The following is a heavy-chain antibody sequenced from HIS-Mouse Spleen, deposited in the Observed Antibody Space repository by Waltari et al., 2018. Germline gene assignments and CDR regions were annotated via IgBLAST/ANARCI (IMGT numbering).Heavy chain of an antibody. J-gene: IGHJ3*02. Sequence: QESGPGLVKPSETLSLTCTVSGGSISSSSYYWGWIRQPPGKGLEWIGSIYYSGSTYYNPSLKSRVTISVDTSKNQFSLKLSSVTAADTAVYYCAGREAAARRGAFDIWGQGTMVTVSS. D-gene: IGHD6-6*01. CDR3: AGREAAARRGAFDI. CDR2: IYYSGST. CDR1: GGSISSSSYY. V-gene: IGHV4-39*01.